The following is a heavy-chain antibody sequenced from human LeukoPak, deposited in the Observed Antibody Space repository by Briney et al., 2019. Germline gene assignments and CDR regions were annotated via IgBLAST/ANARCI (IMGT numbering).Heavy chain of an antibody. D-gene: IGHD5-24*01. CDR2: ISGTGGSP. CDR3: ANRDGYNFDFDY. V-gene: IGHV3-23*01. J-gene: IGHJ4*02. CDR1: GFTFSSYA. Sequence: PGGSLRLSCAASGFTFSSYAMSGVGRALGKGLEWVSAISGTGGSPYYADSVKGRFTFPRDNSKNTRYLQMNSLRAEGTAVYYCANRDGYNFDFDYWGQGTLVTVSS.